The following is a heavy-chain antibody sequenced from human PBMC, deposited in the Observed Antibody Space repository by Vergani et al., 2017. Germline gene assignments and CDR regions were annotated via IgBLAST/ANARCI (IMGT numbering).Heavy chain of an antibody. J-gene: IGHJ6*03. Sequence: QVQLVQSGAEVKKPGSSVKVSCKASGGTFSSYAISWVRQAPGQGLEWMGRIIPILGIANYAQKFQGRVTITADKSTSTAYMELSSLRSEDTAVYYCATAYCSSTRCLGYYYYYMDVWGKGTTVTVSS. CDR2: IIPILGIA. V-gene: IGHV1-69*04. CDR3: ATAYCSSTRCLGYYYYYMDV. CDR1: GGTFSSYA. D-gene: IGHD2-2*01.